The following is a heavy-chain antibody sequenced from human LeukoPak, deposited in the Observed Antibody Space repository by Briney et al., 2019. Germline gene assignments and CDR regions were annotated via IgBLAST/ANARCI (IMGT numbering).Heavy chain of an antibody. CDR2: ISGSGGST. Sequence: GGSLRLSCAASGFTFSAYSMNWVRQAPGKGLEWVSAISGSGGSTYYADSVKGRFTISRDNSKNTLYLQMNSLRAEDTAVYYCAKDGTELGFDPWGQGTLVTVSS. V-gene: IGHV3-23*01. CDR3: AKDGTELGFDP. CDR1: GFTFSAYS. J-gene: IGHJ5*02. D-gene: IGHD1-1*01.